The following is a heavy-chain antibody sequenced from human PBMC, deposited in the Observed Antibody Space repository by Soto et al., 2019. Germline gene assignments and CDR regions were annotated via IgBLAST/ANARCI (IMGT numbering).Heavy chain of an antibody. CDR1: GYSFTSYW. CDR2: IYPGDSDT. V-gene: IGHV5-51*01. CDR3: AVSSEYSSSSDIGYGMDV. J-gene: IGHJ6*02. Sequence: GESLKISCMGSGYSFTSYWIGWVRQMPGKGLEWMGIIYPGDSDTRYSPSFQGQVTISADKSISTAYLQWSSLKASDTAMYYCAVSSEYSSSSDIGYGMDVWGQGTTVTVSS. D-gene: IGHD6-6*01.